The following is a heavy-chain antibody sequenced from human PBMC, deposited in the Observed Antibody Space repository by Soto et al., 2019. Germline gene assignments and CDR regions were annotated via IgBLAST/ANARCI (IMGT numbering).Heavy chain of an antibody. CDR1: GFTFSSYW. J-gene: IGHJ6*02. CDR3: ARVYYDFWSGYYYYYYGMDV. D-gene: IGHD3-3*01. CDR2: IKQDGSEK. V-gene: IGHV3-7*01. Sequence: GGSLRLSCAASGFTFSSYWMSWVRQAPGKGLEWVANIKQDGSEKYYVDSVKGRFTISRDNAKNSLYLQMNSLRAEDTAVYYCARVYYDFWSGYYYYYYGMDVWGQGTTVTVSS.